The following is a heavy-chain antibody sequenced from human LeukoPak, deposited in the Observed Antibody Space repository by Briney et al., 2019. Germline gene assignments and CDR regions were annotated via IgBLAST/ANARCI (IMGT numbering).Heavy chain of an antibody. J-gene: IGHJ3*02. CDR3: ARDFFRGVIVVVSSSAFDI. CDR2: INPNSGGT. V-gene: IGHV1-2*06. Sequence: GASVKVSCKASGYTFTRYYMHWVRQAPGQGLEWMGRINPNSGGTNYAQKFQGRVTMTRDTSISTAYMELSRLRSDDTAVYYCARDFFRGVIVVVSSSAFDIWGQGTMVTVSS. D-gene: IGHD3-22*01. CDR1: GYTFTRYY.